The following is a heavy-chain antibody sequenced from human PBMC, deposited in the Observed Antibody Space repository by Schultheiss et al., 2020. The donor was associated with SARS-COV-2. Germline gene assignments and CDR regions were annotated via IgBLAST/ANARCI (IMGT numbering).Heavy chain of an antibody. Sequence: GGSLRLSCAASGFTFSSYSMNWVRQAPGKGLEWVSYISSSSSTIYYADSVKGRFTISRDNAKNSPYLQMNSLRAEDTAVYYCGAPEIQLWRDYWGQGTLVTVSS. CDR2: ISSSSSTI. CDR1: GFTFSSYS. CDR3: GAPEIQLWRDY. V-gene: IGHV3-48*01. J-gene: IGHJ4*02. D-gene: IGHD5-18*01.